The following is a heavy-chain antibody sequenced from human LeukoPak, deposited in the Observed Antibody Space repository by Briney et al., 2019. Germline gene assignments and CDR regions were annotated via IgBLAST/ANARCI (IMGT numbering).Heavy chain of an antibody. V-gene: IGHV1-2*02. CDR1: GYTFIKYG. D-gene: IGHD6-13*01. J-gene: IGHJ4*02. CDR3: ARVRSSSLFDY. CDR2: ISTYNGGT. Sequence: GASVKVSCKASGYTFIKYGISWVRQAPGQGLEWMGWISTYNGGTNYAQKFQGRVTMTRDTSISTAYMELSRLRSDDTAVYYCARVRSSSLFDYWGQGTLVTVSS.